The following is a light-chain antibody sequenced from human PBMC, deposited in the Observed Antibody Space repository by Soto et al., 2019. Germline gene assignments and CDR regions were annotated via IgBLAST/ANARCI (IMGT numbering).Light chain of an antibody. J-gene: IGKJ1*01. V-gene: IGKV1-5*01. Sequence: DIQMTQSPSTLAASVGDRVTITCRASQSIYRWLAWYQQKPGEAPKLLIYDASALPRGVPSRFSGSGSGTKFTLTIASLQPDDFATYYCQQYETFSGTFGPGTKVDIK. CDR1: QSIYRW. CDR3: QQYETFSGT. CDR2: DAS.